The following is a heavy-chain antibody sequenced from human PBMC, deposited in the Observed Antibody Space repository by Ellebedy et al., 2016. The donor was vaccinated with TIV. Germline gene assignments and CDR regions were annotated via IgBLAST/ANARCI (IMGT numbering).Heavy chain of an antibody. Sequence: GESLKISCAASGFTFSDHYMDWVRQAPRKGLEWIGRIRDKANTYRTEYAASVKGRFTISSDDSKNSLYLQMNSLRTEDTAVYYCARSGSYLPFDYWGQGTLVTVSS. J-gene: IGHJ4*02. CDR1: GFTFSDHY. CDR3: ARSGSYLPFDY. V-gene: IGHV3-72*01. CDR2: IRDKANTYRT. D-gene: IGHD1-26*01.